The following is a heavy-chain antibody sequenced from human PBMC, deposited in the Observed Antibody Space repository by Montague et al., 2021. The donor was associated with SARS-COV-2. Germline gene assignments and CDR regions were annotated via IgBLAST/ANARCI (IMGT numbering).Heavy chain of an antibody. CDR3: ARDRGDIYGGNSAWFDP. CDR1: GASISTGRDY. V-gene: IGHV4-61*03. Sequence: SETLSLTCTVSGASISTGRDYWTWIRQRPGRGLEWIGNFFYSGGSTYNPSLKSRVTISVDTSKNLFSLTLKSVTASDTAVYYCARDRGDIYGGNSAWFDPWGQGTLVTVSS. D-gene: IGHD4-23*01. CDR2: FFYSGGS. J-gene: IGHJ5*02.